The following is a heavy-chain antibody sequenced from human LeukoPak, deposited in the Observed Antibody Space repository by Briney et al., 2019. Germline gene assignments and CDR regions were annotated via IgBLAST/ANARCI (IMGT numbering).Heavy chain of an antibody. V-gene: IGHV3-7*04. D-gene: IGHD5-24*01. CDR1: GFTFSIYA. J-gene: IGHJ4*02. Sequence: GGSLRLPCAASGFTFSIYAIHWARQAPGKGLEWVANIKQDGSKKSYVDSVKGRFTISRDNAKNSLYLQMNSLRAEDTAVYYCTRVGYIDEGIDYWGQGTLVTVSS. CDR2: IKQDGSKK. CDR3: TRVGYIDEGIDY.